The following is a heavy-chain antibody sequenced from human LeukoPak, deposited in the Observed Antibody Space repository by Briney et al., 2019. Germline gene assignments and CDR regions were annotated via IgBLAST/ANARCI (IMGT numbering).Heavy chain of an antibody. Sequence: SETLSLTCTVSGGSISSSSYYWGWIRQPPGKGLEWIGSIYYSGSTYYNPSLKSRVTISVDTSKNQFSLKLSSVTAADTAVYYCARDRWLNGGEGGYYYYYMDVWGKGTTVTISS. CDR3: ARDRWLNGGEGGYYYYYMDV. J-gene: IGHJ6*03. D-gene: IGHD3-9*01. V-gene: IGHV4-39*07. CDR1: GGSISSSSYY. CDR2: IYYSGST.